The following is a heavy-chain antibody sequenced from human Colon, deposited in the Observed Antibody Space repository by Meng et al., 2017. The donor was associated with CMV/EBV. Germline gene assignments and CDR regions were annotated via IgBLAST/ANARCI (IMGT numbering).Heavy chain of an antibody. D-gene: IGHD6-19*01. CDR2: IYSSGCSA. J-gene: IGHJ4*02. V-gene: IGHV3-23*03. CDR1: GFTFASYG. Sequence: GESLKISCKTSGFTFASYGMTWVRQAPGRGLEWVSIIYSSGCSARYVDSVKGRFTISRNNSASTLFLQMNNLRAEDTAVYYCAKSNGWYGKYYFDSWGQGTLVTVSA. CDR3: AKSNGWYGKYYFDS.